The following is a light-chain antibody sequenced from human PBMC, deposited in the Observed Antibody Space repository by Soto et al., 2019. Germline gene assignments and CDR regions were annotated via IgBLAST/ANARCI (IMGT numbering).Light chain of an antibody. CDR1: QSVSSY. CDR3: QQRRNWPLT. Sequence: EIVLTQSPATLSLSPGERATLSCRASQSVSSYLAWYQQTPGQAPMLLIYDASNRATGIPARFSGSGSGTDFTLTISSLEPEDFAVYYCQQRRNWPLTFGGGTKVEIK. V-gene: IGKV3-11*01. CDR2: DAS. J-gene: IGKJ4*01.